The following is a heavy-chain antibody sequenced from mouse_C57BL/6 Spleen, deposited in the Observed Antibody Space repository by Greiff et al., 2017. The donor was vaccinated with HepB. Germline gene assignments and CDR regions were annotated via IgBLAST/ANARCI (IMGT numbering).Heavy chain of an antibody. D-gene: IGHD3-2*02. CDR2: IDPSDSVT. V-gene: IGHV1-52*01. CDR1: GYTFTSYW. Sequence: QVQLQQPGAELVRPGSSVKLSCKASGYTFTSYWMHWVKQRPIQGLEWIGNIDPSDSVTHYNQKFKDKATLTVDKSSSTAYMQLSSLTSEDSAVYYCARGGSSGPFAYWGQGTLVTVSA. CDR3: ARGGSSGPFAY. J-gene: IGHJ3*01.